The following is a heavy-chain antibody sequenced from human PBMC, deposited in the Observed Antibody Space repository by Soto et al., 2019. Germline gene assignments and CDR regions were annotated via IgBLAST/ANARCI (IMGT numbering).Heavy chain of an antibody. Sequence: ASVKVSCKASGYTFTSYAMHWVRQAPGQRLEWMGWINAGNGNTKYSQKFQGRVTITRDTSASTAYMELSSLRSEDTAVYYCARAETTVVTPLTYYFDYWGQGTLVTVSS. D-gene: IGHD4-17*01. CDR3: ARAETTVVTPLTYYFDY. J-gene: IGHJ4*02. CDR1: GYTFTSYA. V-gene: IGHV1-3*01. CDR2: INAGNGNT.